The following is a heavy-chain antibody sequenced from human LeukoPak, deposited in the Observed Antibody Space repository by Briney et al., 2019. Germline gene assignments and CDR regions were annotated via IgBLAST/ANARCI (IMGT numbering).Heavy chain of an antibody. CDR1: GGSISSNY. V-gene: IGHV4-59*01. J-gene: IGHJ5*02. D-gene: IGHD3/OR15-3a*01. Sequence: SETLSLTCTVSGGSISSNYWSWIRQPPGKGLEWIGYIYYSGSTNYNPSPKSRVTISVDTAKNQVSLNLTSVTAADTAVYYCARQSADFWTDYAKNWFDPWGQGTLVTVSS. CDR2: IYYSGST. CDR3: ARQSADFWTDYAKNWFDP.